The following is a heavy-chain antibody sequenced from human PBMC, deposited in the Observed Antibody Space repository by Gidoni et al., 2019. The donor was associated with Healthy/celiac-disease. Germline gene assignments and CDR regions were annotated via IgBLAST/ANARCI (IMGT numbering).Heavy chain of an antibody. Sequence: QVQLQESGPGLVKPSETLSLPCTVSGGSISSYYWSWIRQPPGKGLEWIGYIYYSGSTNYNPALKSRVTISVDTSKNQFSLKLSSVTAADTAVYYCARQGSSSWYYWFDPWGQGTLVTVSS. J-gene: IGHJ5*02. CDR2: IYYSGST. V-gene: IGHV4-59*08. CDR1: GGSISSYY. D-gene: IGHD6-13*01. CDR3: ARQGSSSWYYWFDP.